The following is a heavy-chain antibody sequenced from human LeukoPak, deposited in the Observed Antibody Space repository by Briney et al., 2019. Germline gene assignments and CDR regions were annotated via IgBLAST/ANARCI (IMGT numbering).Heavy chain of an antibody. D-gene: IGHD1-1*01. J-gene: IGHJ4*02. CDR3: ARRQGTTLSFDY. Sequence: ASVKVSCKASGYTFTSYGFSWVRQAPGQGLEWMGWINAYNGNTNYAQKLQGRVTMTTDTSTSTAYMELRSLRFDDAAVYYCARRQGTTLSFDYWGQGTLVTVSS. CDR1: GYTFTSYG. CDR2: INAYNGNT. V-gene: IGHV1-18*01.